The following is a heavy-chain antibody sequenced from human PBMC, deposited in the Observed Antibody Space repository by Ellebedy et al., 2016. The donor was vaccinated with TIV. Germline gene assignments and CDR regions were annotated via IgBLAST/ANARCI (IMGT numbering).Heavy chain of an antibody. CDR3: ARDDPSGWLDP. CDR1: GGSVSSGRYY. J-gene: IGHJ5*02. Sequence: MPSETLSLTCTVSGGSVSSGRYYWSWIRQPPGKGLEWVGYISYSGSTNYNPSLKSRVTISIDTSKNQFSLRLTSVTAADTAVYYCARDDPSGWLDPWGQGTLVTGSS. V-gene: IGHV4-61*01. D-gene: IGHD3-10*01. CDR2: ISYSGST.